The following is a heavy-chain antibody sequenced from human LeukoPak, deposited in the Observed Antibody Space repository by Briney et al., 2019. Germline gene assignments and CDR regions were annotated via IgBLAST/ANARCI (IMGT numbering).Heavy chain of an antibody. CDR2: ISSSGRTI. J-gene: IGHJ5*02. CDR1: GFTFSDYY. CDR3: ARGGSQLPLDNWFDP. D-gene: IGHD2-2*01. V-gene: IGHV3-11*01. Sequence: GGSLRLSCAASGFTFSDYYMSWIRQAPGKGLVWVSYISSSGRTIYYADSVKGRFTISRDNAKNSLYLQMNSLRAEDTAVYYCARGGSQLPLDNWFDPWGQGTLVTVSS.